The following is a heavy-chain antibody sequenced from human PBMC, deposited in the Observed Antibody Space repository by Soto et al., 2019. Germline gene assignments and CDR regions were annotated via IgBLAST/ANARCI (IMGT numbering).Heavy chain of an antibody. J-gene: IGHJ3*02. Sequence: GGSLRLSCAASGFTFSSYAMSWVRQAPGKGLEWVSGISGSGGSTYYADSVKGRFTISRDNSKNTLYLQMNSLRVEDTAVYYCAKGLWIRNAFDIRGQGTMVTVSS. CDR1: GFTFSSYA. CDR3: AKGLWIRNAFDI. D-gene: IGHD3-3*01. CDR2: ISGSGGST. V-gene: IGHV3-23*01.